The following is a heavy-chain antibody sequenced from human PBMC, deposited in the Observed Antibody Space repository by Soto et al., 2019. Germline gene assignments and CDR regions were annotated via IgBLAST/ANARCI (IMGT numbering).Heavy chain of an antibody. CDR2: INPNSGGT. V-gene: IGHV1-2*02. CDR1: GYTFTGYY. CDR3: AREMSGGYDIPPYFDY. D-gene: IGHD5-12*01. J-gene: IGHJ4*02. Sequence: ASVKVSCKASGYTFTGYYMHWVRQAPGQGLEWMGWINPNSGGTNYAQKFQGRVTMTRDTSISTAYMELSRLRSDDTAVHYCAREMSGGYDIPPYFDYWGQGTLVTVSS.